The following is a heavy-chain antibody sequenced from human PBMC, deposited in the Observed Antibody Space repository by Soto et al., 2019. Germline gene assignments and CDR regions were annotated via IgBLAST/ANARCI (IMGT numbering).Heavy chain of an antibody. CDR1: GFTFTNYW. CDR2: ISGDGSIT. CDR3: ARDAFSSCWLCDAFHI. Sequence: GGSLRLSCAASGFTFTNYWIHWARQAPGKGLVWVSRISGDGSITTYADSVKGRFTVSRDNAKNTVYLEMTSLRDEDTAVYYCARDAFSSCWLCDAFHIWGQGPMVSV. V-gene: IGHV3-74*01. D-gene: IGHD6-19*01. J-gene: IGHJ3*02.